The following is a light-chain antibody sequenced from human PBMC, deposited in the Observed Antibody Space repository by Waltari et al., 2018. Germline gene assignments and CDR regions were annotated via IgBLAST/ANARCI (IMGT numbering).Light chain of an antibody. CDR3: NSYTGSSSWV. J-gene: IGLJ3*02. V-gene: IGLV2-14*03. CDR2: DVF. Sequence: QSALTQPASVSGSPGQSITIPCTGPPSDVGVYNHVSWYQQHPGKAPQLIIYDVFERPSGVSNRFSGSKSGNTASLTISGLLAEDEADYYCNSYTGSSSWVFGGGTKLTVL. CDR1: PSDVGVYNH.